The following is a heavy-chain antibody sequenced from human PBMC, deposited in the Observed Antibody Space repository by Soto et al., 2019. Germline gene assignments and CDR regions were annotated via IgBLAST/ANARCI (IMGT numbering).Heavy chain of an antibody. CDR1: GDSVSSNSAG. D-gene: IGHD3-16*01. CDR2: TYYKSKWYN. CDR3: ASGGWNNPFDY. J-gene: IGHJ4*02. V-gene: IGHV6-1*01. Sequence: TLSLTCDISGDSVSSNSAGWNWIRQTPSRGLEWLGRTYYKSKWYNTYAASVKSRITVNPDTSKNQFSLQLTSVTPDDTAVYYCASGGWNNPFDYWGQGTLVTVSS.